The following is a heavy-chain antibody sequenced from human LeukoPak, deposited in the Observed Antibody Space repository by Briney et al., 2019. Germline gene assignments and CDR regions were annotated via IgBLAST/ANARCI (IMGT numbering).Heavy chain of an antibody. CDR3: AKDPSYGDYVSGYFDY. CDR1: EFTFCSYA. D-gene: IGHD4-17*01. Sequence: PGGSLRLSCAASEFTFCSYAMSWVPQAPGKGLEWVSAISGSGGSTYYADSVKGRFTISRDNSKNTLYLQMNSLRAEDTAVYYCAKDPSYGDYVSGYFDYWGQGTLVTVSS. V-gene: IGHV3-23*01. J-gene: IGHJ4*02. CDR2: ISGSGGST.